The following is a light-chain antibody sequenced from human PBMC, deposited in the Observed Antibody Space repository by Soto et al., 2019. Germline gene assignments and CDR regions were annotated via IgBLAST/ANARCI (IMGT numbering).Light chain of an antibody. CDR3: SSYSSTGTLV. CDR2: EVS. V-gene: IGLV2-14*01. CDR1: SSDIGDYTY. Sequence: QSALTQPASVSGSPGQSITISCTGTSSDIGDYTYVSWYQQYPGKAPQLMIYEVSNRPSGVSNRFSGSKSGNTASLTISGLQAEDEADYYCSSYSSTGTLVVGTGSKVTVL. J-gene: IGLJ1*01.